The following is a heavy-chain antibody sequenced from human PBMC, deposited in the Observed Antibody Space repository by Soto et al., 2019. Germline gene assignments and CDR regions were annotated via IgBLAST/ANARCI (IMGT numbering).Heavy chain of an antibody. V-gene: IGHV3-13*01. CDR3: ARAHLLDV. CDR1: GFTFSNYD. J-gene: IGHJ6*04. CDR2: IGPAGDT. Sequence: EVQLVESGGGLVQPGGSLRLSCEASGFTFSNYDMHWVRQATGKGLEWVSAIGPAGDTYYPDSVKGRFTISREDAKNSLYRQMTSRRAGDTAVYYCARAHLLDVWGKGTTVTVSS. D-gene: IGHD3-3*02.